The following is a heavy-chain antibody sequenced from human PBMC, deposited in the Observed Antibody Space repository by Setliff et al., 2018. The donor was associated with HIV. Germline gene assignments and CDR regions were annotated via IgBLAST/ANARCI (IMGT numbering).Heavy chain of an antibody. D-gene: IGHD4-4*01. Sequence: ASVKVSCKASGYTFTSYYMHWVRQAPGQGLEWMGRINPNSGGTNYAQKFQGRVTMTRDTSISTAYMELSRLRSDDTAVYYCAGANSNYPIDYWGQGTLVTVSS. CDR1: GYTFTSYY. CDR3: AGANSNYPIDY. V-gene: IGHV1-2*06. J-gene: IGHJ4*02. CDR2: INPNSGGT.